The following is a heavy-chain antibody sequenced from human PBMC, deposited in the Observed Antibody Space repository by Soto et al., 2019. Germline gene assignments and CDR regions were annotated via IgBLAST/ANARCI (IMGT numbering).Heavy chain of an antibody. CDR3: ARDLVAIGGRVYAFDL. J-gene: IGHJ3*01. V-gene: IGHV4-61*03. D-gene: IGHD2-21*01. CDR1: GDSVSSGSHH. CDR2: IIFTGRT. Sequence: QVQLQESGPGLVRPSETLSLTCTVAGDSVSSGSHHWNWIRQAPGKGLEWIGSIIFTGRTNHNPSLKSRVTISVDTSKNHLSLNLTSVTAADTAVYYCARDLVAIGGRVYAFDLWGQGTMVTVSS.